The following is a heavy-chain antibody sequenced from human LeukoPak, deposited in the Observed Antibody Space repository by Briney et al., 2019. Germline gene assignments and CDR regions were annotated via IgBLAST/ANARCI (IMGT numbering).Heavy chain of an antibody. V-gene: IGHV1-69*04. Sequence: GASVKVSCKASGGTFSSYTISWVRQAPGQGLEWMGRIIPILGIADYAQKFQGRVTITADKSTSTAYMELSSLRSEDTAVYYCARDLSREVGYSGYGLVGFDPWGQGTLVTVSS. CDR2: IIPILGIA. J-gene: IGHJ5*02. CDR1: GGTFSSYT. D-gene: IGHD5-12*01. CDR3: ARDLSREVGYSGYGLVGFDP.